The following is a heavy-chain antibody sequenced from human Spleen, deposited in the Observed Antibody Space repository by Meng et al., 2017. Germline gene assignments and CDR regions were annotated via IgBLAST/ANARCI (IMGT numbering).Heavy chain of an antibody. J-gene: IGHJ5*02. CDR2: INHSGST. V-gene: IGHV4-34*01. CDR1: GGSFSDYY. CDR3: ASQVFSGLNWFGP. Sequence: QVQLQQGGAGLLKPSETLSLTCVVSGGSFSDYYWSWIRQPPGKGLEWIGEINHSGSTNYNPSLESRATISVDTSQNNLSLKLSSVTAADSAVYYCASQVFSGLNWFGPWGQGTLVTVSS. D-gene: IGHD3-10*01.